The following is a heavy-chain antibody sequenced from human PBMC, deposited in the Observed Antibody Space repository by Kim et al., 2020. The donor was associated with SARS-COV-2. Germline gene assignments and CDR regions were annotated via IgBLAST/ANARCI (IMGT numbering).Heavy chain of an antibody. D-gene: IGHD3-10*01. J-gene: IGHJ4*02. CDR3: AKGKFGEVGREYYFDY. Sequence: GGSLRLSCAASGFTFSSYGMHWVRQAPGKGLEWVAVIWYDGSNKYYADSVKGRFTISRDNSKNTLYLQMNSLRAEDTAVYYCAKGKFGEVGREYYFDYWGQGTLVTVSS. CDR2: IWYDGSNK. V-gene: IGHV3-33*06. CDR1: GFTFSSYG.